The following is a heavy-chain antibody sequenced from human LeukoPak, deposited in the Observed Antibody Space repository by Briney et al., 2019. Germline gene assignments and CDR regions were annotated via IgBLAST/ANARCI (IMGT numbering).Heavy chain of an antibody. CDR1: GFTVSSKY. J-gene: IGHJ4*02. CDR2: IYNDGST. V-gene: IGHV3-53*05. CDR3: ASTGGIMVRGAPAFDY. D-gene: IGHD3-10*01. Sequence: GGSLRLSCAISGFTVSSKYMSWVRQAPGKGLEWVSVIYNDGSTYYADSVKGRFTISRDNSKNTLYLQMNSLRAEDTAVYYCASTGGIMVRGAPAFDYWGQGTLVTVSS.